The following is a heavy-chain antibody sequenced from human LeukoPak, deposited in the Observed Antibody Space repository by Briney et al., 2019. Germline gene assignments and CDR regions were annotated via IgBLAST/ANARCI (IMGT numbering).Heavy chain of an antibody. CDR2: IYNSGNT. V-gene: IGHV4-30-4*07. D-gene: IGHD3-22*01. Sequence: SETLSLTCAVYGGSFSDYSWSWIRQPPGEGLEWIGFIYNSGNTYYNPSLKSRVTLSVDTSKNQFSLNLSSVTAADTAVYYCARTAYDSSDFYRFDYWGQGTLVTVSS. CDR1: GGSFSDYS. J-gene: IGHJ4*02. CDR3: ARTAYDSSDFYRFDY.